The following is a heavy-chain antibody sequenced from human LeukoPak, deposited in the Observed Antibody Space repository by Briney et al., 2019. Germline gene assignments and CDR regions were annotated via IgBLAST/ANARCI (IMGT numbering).Heavy chain of an antibody. CDR2: TNPNSGNT. D-gene: IGHD3-16*01. CDR1: GYTFTSYD. Sequence: ASVKVSCKASGYTFTSYDINWVRQATGQGLEWMGWTNPNSGNTGYAQKFQGRVTMTRNTSISTAYMELSSLRSEDTAVYYCANTLGAYYYYGMDVWGQGTTVTVSS. J-gene: IGHJ6*02. CDR3: ANTLGAYYYYGMDV. V-gene: IGHV1-8*01.